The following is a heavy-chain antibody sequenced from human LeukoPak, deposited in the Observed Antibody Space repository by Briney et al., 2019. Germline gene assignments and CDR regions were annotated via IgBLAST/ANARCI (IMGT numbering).Heavy chain of an antibody. CDR2: MYYSGSA. V-gene: IGHV4-39*01. J-gene: IGHJ4*02. D-gene: IGHD3-10*01. CDR1: GGSISSSSYY. Sequence: SETLSLTCTVSGGSISSSSYYWGWIRQPPGKGLEWIGSMYYSGSAYYNPALKSRVTTSVDTSKNQFSLKLGSVTAADTAVYYCVTGRYYFDYWGQGTLVTVSS. CDR3: VTGRYYFDY.